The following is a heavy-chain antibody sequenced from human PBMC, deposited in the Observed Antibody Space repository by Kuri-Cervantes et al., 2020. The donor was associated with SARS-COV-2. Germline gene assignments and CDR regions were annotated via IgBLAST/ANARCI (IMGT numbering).Heavy chain of an antibody. Sequence: SETLSLTCSVSGGSISDHYWAWIRQPPGKGLEWIGYFYSTGVTNYDPSLRTRVTISTDRSKNQLSLKLPSVTAADTAVYYCARDNVLFSGSGFDSWGQGALVTVSS. CDR2: FYSTGVT. V-gene: IGHV4-59*11. J-gene: IGHJ4*02. D-gene: IGHD1-26*01. CDR1: GGSISDHY. CDR3: ARDNVLFSGSGFDS.